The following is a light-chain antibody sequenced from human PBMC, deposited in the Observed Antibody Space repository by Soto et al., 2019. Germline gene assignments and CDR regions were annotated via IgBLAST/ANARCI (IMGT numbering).Light chain of an antibody. CDR3: QQSYSSPRT. J-gene: IGKJ1*01. CDR2: GAS. V-gene: IGKV1-39*01. CDR1: QSISTY. Sequence: DIQMTQSPSSLSASVGDRVTITCRASQSISTYLNWYQQKPGKAPKVLIYGASRLQGGVPSTFSGSGSGTDFTLTISSLQPEDFATYFCQQSYSSPRTFGQGTTVEIK.